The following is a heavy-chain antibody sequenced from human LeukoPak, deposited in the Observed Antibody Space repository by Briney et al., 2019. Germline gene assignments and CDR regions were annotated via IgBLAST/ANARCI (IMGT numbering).Heavy chain of an antibody. D-gene: IGHD2-2*01. CDR2: IWYDGSNK. CDR3: ARELTPRPYCSSTSCYAPRLDV. Sequence: PGGSLRLSCAASGFTFSSYGTHWVRQAPGKGLEWVAVIWYDGSNKYYADSVKGRFTISRDNSKNTLYLQMNSLRAEDTAVYYCARELTPRPYCSSTSCYAPRLDVWGKGTTVTVSS. CDR1: GFTFSSYG. J-gene: IGHJ6*04. V-gene: IGHV3-33*01.